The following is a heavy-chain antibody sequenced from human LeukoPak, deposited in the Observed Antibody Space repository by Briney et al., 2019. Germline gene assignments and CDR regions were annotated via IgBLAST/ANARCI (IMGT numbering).Heavy chain of an antibody. CDR3: ARYSGSYYYFDY. D-gene: IGHD1-26*01. CDR2: IYFSGST. V-gene: IGHV4-39*07. Sequence: PSENLSLTCTLSGGSMSGSDYYWGWIRQPPGKGLEWIGAIYFSGSTYYSPSLRSRVTMSVDTSKNQFSLKLSSVTAADTAVCYCARYSGSYYYFDYWGQGTLVTVSS. J-gene: IGHJ4*02. CDR1: GGSMSGSDYY.